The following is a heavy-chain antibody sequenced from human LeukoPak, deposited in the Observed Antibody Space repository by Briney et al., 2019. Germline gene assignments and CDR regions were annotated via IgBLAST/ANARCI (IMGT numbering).Heavy chain of an antibody. J-gene: IGHJ4*02. Sequence: GGSLRLSCAASGFTFSSYAMSWVRQAPGKGLEWVSAISGSGGSTYYADSVKGRFTISRDNSKNTLYLQMNSLRAEDTAVYYCAKKARHDFWSGYYTGLSDYWGQGALVTVSS. CDR1: GFTFSSYA. D-gene: IGHD3-3*01. CDR3: AKKARHDFWSGYYTGLSDY. V-gene: IGHV3-23*01. CDR2: ISGSGGST.